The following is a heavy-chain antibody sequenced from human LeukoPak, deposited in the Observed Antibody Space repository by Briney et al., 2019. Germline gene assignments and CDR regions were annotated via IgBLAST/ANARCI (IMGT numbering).Heavy chain of an antibody. D-gene: IGHD6-13*01. V-gene: IGHV5-51*01. Sequence: GESLKISCKGSGYSFTSYWIGWVRQMPGKGLEWMGIIYPGDSDTRYSPSFQGQVTISADKSISTAYLQWSSLKASDTAMYYCASTNSSSWYYFDYWGQGTLVTVSS. J-gene: IGHJ4*02. CDR3: ASTNSSSWYYFDY. CDR1: GYSFTSYW. CDR2: IYPGDSDT.